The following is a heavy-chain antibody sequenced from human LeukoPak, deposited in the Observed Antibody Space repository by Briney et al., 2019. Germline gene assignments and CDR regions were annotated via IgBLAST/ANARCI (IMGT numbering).Heavy chain of an antibody. D-gene: IGHD4-17*01. V-gene: IGHV3-30*02. CDR1: GFTVNSNY. CDR3: AKGAGYGDLGYFYYMDV. CDR2: VRYDGSDK. Sequence: GSLRLSCAASGFTVNSNYMSWVRQAPGKGLEWVAFVRYDGSDKYYVDSVKGRFTISRDNSRNTLYLQMNSLRAEDTAVYYCAKGAGYGDLGYFYYMDVWGKGTTVTVSS. J-gene: IGHJ6*03.